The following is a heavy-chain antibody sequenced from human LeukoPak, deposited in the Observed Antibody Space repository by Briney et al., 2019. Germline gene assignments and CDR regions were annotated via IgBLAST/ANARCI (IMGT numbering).Heavy chain of an antibody. D-gene: IGHD3-22*01. J-gene: IGHJ3*02. V-gene: IGHV3-53*01. Sequence: GGSLRLSCAASGFTVSGNCMSWVRQAPGKGLEWVSFIYSGGTTYYADSVKGRFTISRDKSKNTVYLQMNSLRAEDTAVYYCARDPPDYYDSSPYAFDIWGQGTMVTVSS. CDR3: ARDPPDYYDSSPYAFDI. CDR2: IYSGGTT. CDR1: GFTVSGNC.